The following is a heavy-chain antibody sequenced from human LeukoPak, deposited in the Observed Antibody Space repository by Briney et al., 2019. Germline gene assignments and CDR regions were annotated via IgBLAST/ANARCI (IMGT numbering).Heavy chain of an antibody. CDR2: IIPIFGTA. J-gene: IGHJ4*02. CDR1: GGTFSSYA. V-gene: IGHV1-69*05. D-gene: IGHD3-10*01. CDR3: ARSSRRGYGSGSYHGFDY. Sequence: ASVKVSCKASGGTFSSYAISWVRQAPGQGLEWMGGIIPIFGTANYAKKFQGRVTITTDESTSTAYMELSSLRSEDTAVYYCARSSRRGYGSGSYHGFDYWGQGTLVTVSS.